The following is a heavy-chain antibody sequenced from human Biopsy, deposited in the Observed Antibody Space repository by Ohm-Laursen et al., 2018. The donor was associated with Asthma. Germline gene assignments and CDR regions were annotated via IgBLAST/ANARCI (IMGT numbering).Heavy chain of an antibody. CDR2: THYSGST. J-gene: IGHJ4*02. V-gene: IGHV4-39*01. Sequence: GTLSLTWTVSGASIRGSGSYWAWIRQAPGKGPEWIGTTHYSGSTFYKPSLRSRVTMSLDTSTNQFFLRLRSVTATDTAVYYCASPVNRAFGGYEWAAVFDYWGQGILVTVSS. CDR3: ASPVNRAFGGYEWAAVFDY. CDR1: GASIRGSGSY. D-gene: IGHD5-12*01.